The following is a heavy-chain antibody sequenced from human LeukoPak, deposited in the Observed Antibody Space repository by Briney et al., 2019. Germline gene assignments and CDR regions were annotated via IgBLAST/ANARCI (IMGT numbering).Heavy chain of an antibody. CDR3: AKVADYYDSSGYYY. J-gene: IGHJ4*02. CDR2: ISNSGSTI. D-gene: IGHD3-22*01. Sequence: GGSLRLSCAASGFTFSDYCMSWIRQAPGKGLEWVSYISNSGSTIDYADSVKGRFTISRDNSKNTLYLQMNSLRAEDTAVYYCAKVADYYDSSGYYYWGQGTLVTVSS. V-gene: IGHV3-11*01. CDR1: GFTFSDYC.